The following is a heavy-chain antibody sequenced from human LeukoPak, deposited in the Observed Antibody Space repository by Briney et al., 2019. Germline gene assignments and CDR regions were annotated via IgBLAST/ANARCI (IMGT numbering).Heavy chain of an antibody. V-gene: IGHV3-30*02. CDR3: AKDQLSGSYGAFDI. CDR1: GFTFSSYA. CDR2: IRYDGSNK. D-gene: IGHD1-26*01. Sequence: HAGGSLRLSCAASGFTFSSYAMSWVRQAPGKGLEWVAFIRYDGSNKYYADSVKGRFTISRDNSKNTLYLQTNSLRAEDTAVYYCAKDQLSGSYGAFDIWGQGTMVTVSS. J-gene: IGHJ3*02.